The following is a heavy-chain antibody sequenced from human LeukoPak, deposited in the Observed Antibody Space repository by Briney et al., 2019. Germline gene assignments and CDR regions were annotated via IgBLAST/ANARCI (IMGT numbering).Heavy chain of an antibody. V-gene: IGHV3-30*04. CDR1: GFTFSLYA. CDR2: ISYDGRNK. CDR3: ARSAGTWFDP. Sequence: GGSLRLSCAASGFTFSLYAMHWVRQAPGKGLEWVAVISYDGRNKYYADSVKGRFTISRDNAKNSLYLQMNSLRVEDTAVYYCARSAGTWFDPWGQGTLVTVSS. J-gene: IGHJ5*02. D-gene: IGHD1-1*01.